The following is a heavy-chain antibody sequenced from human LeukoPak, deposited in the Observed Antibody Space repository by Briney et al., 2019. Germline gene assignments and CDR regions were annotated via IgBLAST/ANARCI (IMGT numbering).Heavy chain of an antibody. CDR1: GGSISSHY. V-gene: IGHV4-59*11. J-gene: IGHJ6*03. D-gene: IGHD2-21*01. CDR2: VYYNGST. CDR3: ARVDRHIGTYTGDYYYMDV. Sequence: PSETLSLICTVSGGSISSHYWSWIRQPPGKGLEWIGDVYYNGSTTYNPSLTSRVTILLDTSKNQFSLKLSSVTAADTAVYYCARVDRHIGTYTGDYYYMDVWGKGTTVTVTS.